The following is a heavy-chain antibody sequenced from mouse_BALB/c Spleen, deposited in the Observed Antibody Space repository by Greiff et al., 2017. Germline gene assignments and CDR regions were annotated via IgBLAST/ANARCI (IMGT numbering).Heavy chain of an antibody. J-gene: IGHJ3*01. V-gene: IGHV14-1*02. CDR1: GFNIKDYY. CDR2: IDPENGNT. D-gene: IGHD1-1*01. Sequence: VQLQQSGAELVRPGALVKLSCKASGFNIKDYYMHWVKQRPEQGLEWIGWIDPENGNTIYDPKFQGKASITADTSSSTAYLQLSSLTSEDTAVYYCARWGTTVVEEFAYWGQGTLVTVSA. CDR3: ARWGTTVVEEFAY.